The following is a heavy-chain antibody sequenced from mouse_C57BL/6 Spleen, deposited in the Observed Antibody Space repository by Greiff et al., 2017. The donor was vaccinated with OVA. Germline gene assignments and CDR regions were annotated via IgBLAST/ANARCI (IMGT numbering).Heavy chain of an antibody. D-gene: IGHD2-1*01. Sequence: EVHLVESGPGLVKPSQSLSLTCSVTGYSITSGYYWNWIRQFPGNKLEWMGYISYDGSNNYNPSLKNRISITRDTSKNQFFLNLNSVTTEDTATYYCARDGNYEGYFDVWGTGTTVTVSS. CDR1: GYSITSGYY. J-gene: IGHJ1*03. CDR3: ARDGNYEGYFDV. CDR2: ISYDGSN. V-gene: IGHV3-6*01.